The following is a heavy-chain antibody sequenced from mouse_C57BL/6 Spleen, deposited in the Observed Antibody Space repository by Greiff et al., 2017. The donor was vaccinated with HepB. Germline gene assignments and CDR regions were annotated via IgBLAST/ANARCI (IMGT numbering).Heavy chain of an antibody. CDR1: GYTFTSYT. Sequence: QVQLKESGAELARPGASVKMSCKASGYTFTSYTMHWVKQRPGQGLEWIGYINPSSGYTKYNQKFKDKATLTADKSSSTAYMQLSSLTSEDSAVYYCARADRFAYWGQGTLVTVSA. V-gene: IGHV1-4*01. CDR2: INPSSGYT. CDR3: ARADRFAY. J-gene: IGHJ3*01.